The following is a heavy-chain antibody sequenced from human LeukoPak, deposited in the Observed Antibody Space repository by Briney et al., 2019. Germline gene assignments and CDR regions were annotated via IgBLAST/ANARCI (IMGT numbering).Heavy chain of an antibody. CDR1: GVSISSSSYY. J-gene: IGHJ5*02. D-gene: IGHD2-15*01. CDR2: IYYSGST. V-gene: IGHV4-39*07. CDR3: ARESPVVVVAATPTNWFDP. Sequence: PSETLSLTCTVSGVSISSSSYYWGWIRQPPGKGLEWIGSIYYSGSTYYNPSLKSRVTISVDTSKNQFSLKLSSVTAADTAVYYCARESPVVVVAATPTNWFDPWGQGTLVTVSS.